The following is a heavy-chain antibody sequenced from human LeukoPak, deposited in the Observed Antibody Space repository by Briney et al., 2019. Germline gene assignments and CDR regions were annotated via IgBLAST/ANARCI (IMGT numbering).Heavy chain of an antibody. V-gene: IGHV1-69*04. D-gene: IGHD3-3*01. CDR3: ARGYDFWAFDY. CDR1: GGTFSSYA. J-gene: IGHJ4*02. Sequence: ASVKVSCKASGGTFSSYAISWVRQAPGQGLEWMGRIIPILGIANYAQKLQGRVTMTTDTSTSTAYMELRSLRSDDTAVYYCARGYDFWAFDYWGQGTLVTVSS. CDR2: IIPILGIA.